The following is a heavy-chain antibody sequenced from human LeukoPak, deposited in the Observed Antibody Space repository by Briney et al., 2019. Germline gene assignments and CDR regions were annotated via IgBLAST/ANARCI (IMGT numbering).Heavy chain of an antibody. CDR1: GGSISSYY. J-gene: IGHJ6*02. Sequence: SSETLSLTCTVSGGSISSYYWSWIRQPPGKGLEWIGYIYYSGSTNYNPSLKSRVTISVDTSKKQFSLKLSSVTAADTAVYYCARSVSYYYGMDVWGQGTTVTVSS. CDR2: IYYSGST. CDR3: ARSVSYYYGMDV. V-gene: IGHV4-59*01. D-gene: IGHD3-16*01.